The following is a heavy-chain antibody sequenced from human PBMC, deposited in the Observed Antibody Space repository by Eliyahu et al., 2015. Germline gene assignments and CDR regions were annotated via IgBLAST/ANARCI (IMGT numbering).Heavy chain of an antibody. CDR2: IYWDDDK. CDR3: ARAIIGYCSGGSCYRYYFDY. Sequence: QITLKESGPTLVKPTQTLTLTCTFSGFSLXTSGXGVGWIRQPPGKALEWLALIYWDDDKRYSPSLKSRLTITKDTSKNQVVLTMTNMDPVDTATYYCARAIIGYCSGGSCYRYYFDYWGQGTLVTVSS. V-gene: IGHV2-5*02. J-gene: IGHJ4*02. CDR1: GFSLXTSGXG. D-gene: IGHD2-15*01.